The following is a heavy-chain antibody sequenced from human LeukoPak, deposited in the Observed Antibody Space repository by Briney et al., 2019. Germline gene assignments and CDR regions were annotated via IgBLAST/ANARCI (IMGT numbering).Heavy chain of an antibody. CDR1: GFTFSGFA. CDR2: ISGSGGST. Sequence: GGSLRLSCAASGFTFSGFAMTWVRQAPGKGLEWVSTISGSGGSTYYADSVKGRFTISRDNSKNMLYLQMNSLRAEDTAVYYCAKTMGAIDHDYWGQGTLVTVSS. D-gene: IGHD1-26*01. J-gene: IGHJ4*02. V-gene: IGHV3-23*01. CDR3: AKTMGAIDHDY.